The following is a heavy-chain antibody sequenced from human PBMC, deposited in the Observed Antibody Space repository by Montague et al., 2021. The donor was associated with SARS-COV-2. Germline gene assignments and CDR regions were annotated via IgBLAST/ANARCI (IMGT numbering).Heavy chain of an antibody. CDR3: ARSRFVVVPAAMAFGHSYFDP. CDR1: GGSIGTNY. CDR2: AYHNGRT. J-gene: IGHJ5*02. Sequence: SETLSLTCSVSGGSIGTNYWSWIRQPPGGGLEWIGYAYHNGRTNYNHSLRGRVTMSPDTSKNQFSLNVTSVTAADTAVYHCARSRFVVVPAAMAFGHSYFDPWGQGRLVTVSS. D-gene: IGHD2-2*01. V-gene: IGHV4-59*01.